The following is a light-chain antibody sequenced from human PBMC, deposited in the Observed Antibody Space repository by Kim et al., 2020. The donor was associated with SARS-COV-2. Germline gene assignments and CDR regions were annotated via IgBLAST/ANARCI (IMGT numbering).Light chain of an antibody. J-gene: IGKJ4*01. CDR3: QQYNKSPGLT. V-gene: IGKV1-5*03. CDR1: QSIGTW. Sequence: DIQMTQSPSTLSVSVGDRVTITCRASQSIGTWLAWYQQKPGKAPRLLIYEASTLDSGVPSRFSGSGSGTEFSLTISSLQTDDFATYYCQQYNKSPGLTFGGGTKVDIK. CDR2: EAS.